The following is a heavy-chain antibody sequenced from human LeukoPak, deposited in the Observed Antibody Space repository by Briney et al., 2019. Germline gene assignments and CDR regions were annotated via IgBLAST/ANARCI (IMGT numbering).Heavy chain of an antibody. CDR1: GYSFTSYW. Sequence: GESLKISCKGSGYSFTSYWIGWVRQMPGKGLEWMGIIYPGDSDTRYSPSFQGQVTISADKSISTAYLQWSSLKASDTAMYYCARNLVAGGGYYYGMDVWGQGTTVTDSS. J-gene: IGHJ6*02. V-gene: IGHV5-51*01. D-gene: IGHD6-6*01. CDR2: IYPGDSDT. CDR3: ARNLVAGGGYYYGMDV.